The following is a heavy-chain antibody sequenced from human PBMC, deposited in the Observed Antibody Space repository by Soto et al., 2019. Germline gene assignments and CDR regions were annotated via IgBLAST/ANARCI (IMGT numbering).Heavy chain of an antibody. CDR1: GYTFSNDA. Sequence: QVQLVQSGAEVKKPGASVKVSCKASGYTFSNDAITWVRQAPGQGLEWMGWVSAHNGNTNYAQKFKGRVTMTTDTSTSTAYMEIRSLRYGDTAVYFCARASRYYWNYMMYWGQGTLVTVSS. V-gene: IGHV1-18*01. D-gene: IGHD1-7*01. CDR3: ARASRYYWNYMMY. J-gene: IGHJ4*02. CDR2: VSAHNGNT.